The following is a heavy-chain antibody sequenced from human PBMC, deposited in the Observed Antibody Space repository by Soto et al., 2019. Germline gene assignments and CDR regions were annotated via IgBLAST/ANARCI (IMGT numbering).Heavy chain of an antibody. J-gene: IGHJ6*02. CDR3: AKGRDHNNLGIDV. D-gene: IGHD1-20*01. CDR1: GFSFRSYG. Sequence: PGGSLRLSCAGSGFSFRSYGMHWVSQSPGEGLRWLSFISRDGFKSDYADSVNGRFTISRDNSKNMLFLDIHTLRTEDTAVYYCAKGRDHNNLGIDVWGQGTPVTVSS. V-gene: IGHV3-30*18. CDR2: ISRDGFKS.